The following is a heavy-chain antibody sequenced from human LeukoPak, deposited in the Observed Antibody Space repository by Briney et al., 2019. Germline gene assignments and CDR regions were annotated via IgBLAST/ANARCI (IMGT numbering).Heavy chain of an antibody. Sequence: GGSLRLSCAASGFAFNTYSMNWVRQAPGKGLEGVSFIFSSSTYIYYTDSVKGRFTISRDNARNSLYLQMNSLKTEDTAVYYCTTDGVGVEGATYDNWGQGTLVSVSS. CDR2: IFSSSTYI. J-gene: IGHJ4*02. D-gene: IGHD1-26*01. CDR3: TTDGVGVEGATYDN. V-gene: IGHV3-21*03. CDR1: GFAFNTYS.